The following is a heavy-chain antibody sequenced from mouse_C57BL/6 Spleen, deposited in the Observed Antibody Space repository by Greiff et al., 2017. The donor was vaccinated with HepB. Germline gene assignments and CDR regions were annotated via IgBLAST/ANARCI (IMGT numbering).Heavy chain of an antibody. CDR2: ISDGGSYT. CDR3: ARDTGYYFDY. Sequence: EVKVVESGGGLVKPGGSLKLSCAASGFTFSSYAMSWVRQTPEKRLEWVATISDGGSYTYYPDNVKGRFTISRDNAKNHLYLQMSHLKSEDTAMYYCARDTGYYFDYWGQGTTLTVSS. CDR1: GFTFSSYA. J-gene: IGHJ2*01. V-gene: IGHV5-4*01.